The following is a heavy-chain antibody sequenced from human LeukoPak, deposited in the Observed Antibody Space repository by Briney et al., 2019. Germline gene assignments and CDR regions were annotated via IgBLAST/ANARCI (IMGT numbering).Heavy chain of an antibody. J-gene: IGHJ4*02. Sequence: PETLSLTCTVSGGSISSYYWSWIRQPPGKGLEWIGYIYYSGSTNYNPSLKSRVTISVDTSKNQFSLKLSSVTAADTAVYYCARNTVTGWFRYFDYWGQGTLVTVSS. D-gene: IGHD4-17*01. CDR2: IYYSGST. V-gene: IGHV4-59*01. CDR1: GGSISSYY. CDR3: ARNTVTGWFRYFDY.